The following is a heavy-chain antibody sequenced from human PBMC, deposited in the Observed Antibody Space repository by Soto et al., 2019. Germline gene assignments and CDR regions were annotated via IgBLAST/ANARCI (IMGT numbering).Heavy chain of an antibody. Sequence: GASVKVSCKASGGTFSSYRINWVRQAPGQGLEWVGGIVPIRRTAGIAQKFQGRVTITADESARTAYMELRSLKSQDTAVYYCARDSGAKLSSSWGQGTPVTVSS. CDR2: IVPIRRTA. CDR3: ARDSGAKLSSS. D-gene: IGHD2-2*01. V-gene: IGHV1-69*13. J-gene: IGHJ4*02. CDR1: GGTFSSYR.